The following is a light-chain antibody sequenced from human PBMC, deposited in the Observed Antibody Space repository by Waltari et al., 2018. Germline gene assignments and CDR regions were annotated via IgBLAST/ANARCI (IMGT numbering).Light chain of an antibody. J-gene: IGLJ2*01. V-gene: IGLV2-14*01. CDR3: SSYTSSSSVV. Sequence: QSALTQPASVSGSPGQSITISCTGTSSHVCVYNYFSWYQQHPGKAPKLMIYEVSNRPSGVSNRFSGSKSGNTASLTISGLQAEDEADYYCSSYTSSSSVVFGGGTKLTVL. CDR2: EVS. CDR1: SSHVCVYNY.